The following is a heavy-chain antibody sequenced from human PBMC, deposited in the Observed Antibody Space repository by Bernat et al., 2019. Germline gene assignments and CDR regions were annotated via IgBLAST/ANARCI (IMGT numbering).Heavy chain of an antibody. Sequence: EVQLVESGGGLVQPGRSLRLSCTASGFTFGDYAMSWVRQAPGKGLEWVGFIRSKAYGGTTEYAASVKGRFTISRDYSKSIAYLQMNSLKTEDTAVYYCTRVHYDFWSGYYWFDPWGQGTLVTVSS. CDR3: TRVHYDFWSGYYWFDP. CDR2: IRSKAYGGTT. J-gene: IGHJ5*02. D-gene: IGHD3-3*01. CDR1: GFTFGDYA. V-gene: IGHV3-49*04.